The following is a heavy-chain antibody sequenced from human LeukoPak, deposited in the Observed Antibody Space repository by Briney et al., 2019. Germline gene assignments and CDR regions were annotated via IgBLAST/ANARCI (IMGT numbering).Heavy chain of an antibody. V-gene: IGHV3-23*01. CDR2: IGASGVDT. Sequence: GGSLRLSCAASGFTFSSFAMTWVRQAPGKGLEWVSAIGASGVDTYYTDSEKGRFTISRDNSKNTLYLHMSSLRAEDTAVYFCAKRPRDSSGYYLGAFDGWGQGTTVTVSS. J-gene: IGHJ3*01. CDR3: AKRPRDSSGYYLGAFDG. D-gene: IGHD3-22*01. CDR1: GFTFSSFA.